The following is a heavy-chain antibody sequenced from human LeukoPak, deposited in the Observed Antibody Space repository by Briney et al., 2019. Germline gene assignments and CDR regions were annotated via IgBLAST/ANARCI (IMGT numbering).Heavy chain of an antibody. D-gene: IGHD6-13*01. CDR2: ISYDGSNK. Sequence: GSLRLSCAASGFTFSSYGMHWVRQAPGKGLEWVAVISYDGSNKYYADSVKGRFTISRDNSKNTLYLQMNSLRAEDTAVYYCAKAGHRYSSSWYRDFDYWGQGTLVTVSS. V-gene: IGHV3-30*18. J-gene: IGHJ4*02. CDR1: GFTFSSYG. CDR3: AKAGHRYSSSWYRDFDY.